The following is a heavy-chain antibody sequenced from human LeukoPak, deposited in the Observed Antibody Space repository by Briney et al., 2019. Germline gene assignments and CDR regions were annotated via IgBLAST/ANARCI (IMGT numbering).Heavy chain of an antibody. CDR2: IYYSGGT. D-gene: IGHD4-17*01. Sequence: SETLSLTCTVSGGSISGYNWSWIRRSPGKGLEYIGFIYYSGGTNYNPSLKSRVIISLDMSKNQFSLKLRSVTAADTAVYYCARDLVTVTKGFDIWGQGTMVSVSS. V-gene: IGHV4-59*01. CDR1: GGSISGYN. J-gene: IGHJ3*02. CDR3: ARDLVTVTKGFDI.